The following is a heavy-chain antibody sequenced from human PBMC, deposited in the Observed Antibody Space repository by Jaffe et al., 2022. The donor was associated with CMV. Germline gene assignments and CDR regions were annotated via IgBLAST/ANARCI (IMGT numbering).Heavy chain of an antibody. Sequence: QVQLQESGPGLVKPSETLSLTCTVSGGSISSYYWSWIRQPPGKGLEWIGYIYYSGSTNYNPSLKSRVTISVDTSKNQFSLKLSSVTAADTAVYYCARGTMVRGVAAYMDVWGKGTTVTVSS. V-gene: IGHV4-59*01. CDR2: IYYSGST. D-gene: IGHD3-10*01. CDR3: ARGTMVRGVAAYMDV. J-gene: IGHJ6*03. CDR1: GGSISSYY.